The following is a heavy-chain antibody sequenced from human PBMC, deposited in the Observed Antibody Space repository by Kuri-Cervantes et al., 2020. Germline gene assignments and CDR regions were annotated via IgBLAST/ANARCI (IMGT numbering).Heavy chain of an antibody. D-gene: IGHD6-19*01. CDR2: IWYDGSNK. CDR1: GFSFSSYG. Sequence: GESLKISCAASGFSFSSYGMHWVRQAPGKGLEWVAVIWYDGSNKYYADSVKGRFTISRDNSKNTLYLQMNSLRAEDTAVYYCARDGSIAVAGDYYYYYMDVWGKGTTVTVSS. CDR3: ARDGSIAVAGDYYYYYMDV. J-gene: IGHJ6*03. V-gene: IGHV3-33*01.